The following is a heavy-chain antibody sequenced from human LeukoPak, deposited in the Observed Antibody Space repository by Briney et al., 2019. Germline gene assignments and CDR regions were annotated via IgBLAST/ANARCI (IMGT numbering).Heavy chain of an antibody. CDR1: GGTFSSYA. CDR2: IIPIFGTA. J-gene: IGHJ4*02. D-gene: IGHD3-22*01. V-gene: IGHV1-69*05. CDR3: ARINGNYYDSSGYPYFDY. Sequence: ASVKVSCKASGGTFSSYAISWVRQAPGQGLEWMGGIIPIFGTANYAQKFQGRVTITTDESTSTAYMELSSLRSEDTAVHYCARINGNYYDSSGYPYFDYWGQGTLVTVSS.